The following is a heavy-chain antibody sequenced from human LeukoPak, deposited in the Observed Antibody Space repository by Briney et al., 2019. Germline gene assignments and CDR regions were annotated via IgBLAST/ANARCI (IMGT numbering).Heavy chain of an antibody. D-gene: IGHD3-22*01. J-gene: IGHJ4*02. CDR3: AGDLTDSSGYYMYYFDY. CDR2: IYTSGST. V-gene: IGHV4-61*02. CDR1: GGSISSGSYY. Sequence: SSETLSLTCTVSGGSISSGSYYWSWIRQPAGKGLEWIGRIYTSGSTNYNPSLKSRVTISVDTSKNQFSLKLSSVTAADTAVYYCAGDLTDSSGYYMYYFDYWGQGTLVTVSS.